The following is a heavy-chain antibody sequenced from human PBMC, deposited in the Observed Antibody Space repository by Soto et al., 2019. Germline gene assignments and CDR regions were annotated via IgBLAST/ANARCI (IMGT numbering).Heavy chain of an antibody. V-gene: IGHV2-70*11. CDR3: ARSTYYYDSSGYGFYYFDY. J-gene: IGHJ4*02. CDR2: IDWDGDK. D-gene: IGHD3-22*01. CDR1: GFSLSTSGMC. Sequence: SGPTLVNPTQTLTLTCTFSGFSLSTSGMCVSWIRQPPGKALEWLARIDWDGDKYYSTSLKTRLTISKDTSKNQVVLTMTNMDPVDTATYYCARSTYYYDSSGYGFYYFDYWGQGTLVTVSS.